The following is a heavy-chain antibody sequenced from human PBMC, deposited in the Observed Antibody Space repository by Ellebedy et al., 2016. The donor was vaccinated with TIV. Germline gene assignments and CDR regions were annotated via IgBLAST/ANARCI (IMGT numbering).Heavy chain of an antibody. CDR1: EFTFSDYA. Sequence: GGSLRLSXAASEFTFSDYAMHWVRQAPGKGLEWVAVMSYNGGDKYHADSVQGRFTISRDNSRNTLYLQMNSLRGEDTAVYYCARLMEVATVVYYYGMDVWGQGTTVTVSS. CDR3: ARLMEVATVVYYYGMDV. V-gene: IGHV3-30-3*01. CDR2: MSYNGGDK. D-gene: IGHD5-24*01. J-gene: IGHJ6*02.